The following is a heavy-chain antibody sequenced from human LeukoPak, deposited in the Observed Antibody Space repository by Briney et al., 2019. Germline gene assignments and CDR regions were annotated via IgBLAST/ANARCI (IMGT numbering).Heavy chain of an antibody. V-gene: IGHV1-2*02. CDR3: ARDRGRDLRDY. CDR1: GYTYTGYF. J-gene: IGHJ4*02. CDR2: INPNNGGT. Sequence: ASVKVSCKASGYTYTGYFFHWVRQAPGQGLEGMGWINPNNGGTNYAQKFEGRVTMTRDTSISTAYMELSRLRFDDTAVYYCARDRGRDLRDYWGQGTLVTVSS. D-gene: IGHD3-10*01.